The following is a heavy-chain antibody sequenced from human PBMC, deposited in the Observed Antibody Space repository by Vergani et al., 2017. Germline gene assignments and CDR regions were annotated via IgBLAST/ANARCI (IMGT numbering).Heavy chain of an antibody. J-gene: IGHJ6*03. CDR1: GFTFSSYS. CDR2: ISSSSSYI. V-gene: IGHV3-21*01. CDR3: AREPVLLWFGEEYYYYYMDV. D-gene: IGHD3-10*01. Sequence: EVQLVESGGGLVKPGGSLRLSCAASGFTFSSYSMNWVRQAPGKGLEWVSSISSSSSYIYYADSVKGRFTISRDNAKNSLYLQMNSLRAEDTAVYYCAREPVLLWFGEEYYYYYMDVWGKGTTVTVSS.